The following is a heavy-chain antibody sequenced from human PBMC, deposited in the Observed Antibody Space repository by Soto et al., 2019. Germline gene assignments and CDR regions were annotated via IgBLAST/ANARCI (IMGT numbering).Heavy chain of an antibody. CDR3: AGTFYPTEPYDAFDI. CDR2: ISVYNGNT. J-gene: IGHJ3*02. V-gene: IGHV1-18*01. CDR1: GYTFTSYG. Sequence: QVQLVQSGAEVKKPGASVKVSCKASGYTFTSYGISWVRQAPGQGLEGMGWISVYNGNTNYAQKLQGRVTMTTDTSPRTAYMELRSPRSDDTAVYYCAGTFYPTEPYDAFDIWGQGTMVTVSS.